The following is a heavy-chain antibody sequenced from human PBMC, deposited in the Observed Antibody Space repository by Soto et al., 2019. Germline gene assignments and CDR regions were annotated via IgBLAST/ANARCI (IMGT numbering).Heavy chain of an antibody. CDR1: GVTLSSYS. V-gene: IGHV3-21*01. CDR3: ARPYYPDSSGYYGAWAFDR. CDR2: ISSSSSYI. J-gene: IGHJ3*01. Sequence: EVQLVESGGGLVKPGGSLRLSCAASGVTLSSYSMNWVRPAPGKGPECVSSISSSSSYIYYADSVKGRFTISRDNANNSLHLQMNSLRAADTAVYYCARPYYPDSSGYYGAWAFDRCGKGTMGTVSS. D-gene: IGHD3-22*01.